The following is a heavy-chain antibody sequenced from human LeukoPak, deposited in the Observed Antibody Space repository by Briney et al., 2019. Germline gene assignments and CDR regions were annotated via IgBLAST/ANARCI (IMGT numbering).Heavy chain of an antibody. V-gene: IGHV1-18*01. CDR1: GYTFTSYG. Sequence: ASVKVSCKASGYTFTSYGISWVRQAPGQGPEWMGWISAYNGNTNYAQKLQGRVTMTTDTSTSTAYMELRSLRSDDTAVYYCARGGYDILTGYLYYFDYWGQGTLVTVSS. CDR3: ARGGYDILTGYLYYFDY. CDR2: ISAYNGNT. J-gene: IGHJ4*02. D-gene: IGHD3-9*01.